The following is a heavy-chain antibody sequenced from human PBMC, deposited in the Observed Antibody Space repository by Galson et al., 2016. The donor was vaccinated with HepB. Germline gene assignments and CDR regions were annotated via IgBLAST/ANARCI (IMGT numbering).Heavy chain of an antibody. CDR3: AKLPDGLLWFKEPFFQYYGMDV. CDR2: IKEDGSEK. V-gene: IGHV3-7*01. J-gene: IGHJ6*02. CDR1: GFTFSNYW. Sequence: SLRLSCAGSGFTFSNYWMSWVRQAPGKGLEWVATIKEDGSEKNYLDSMKGRLTISRDNAKSSLHLQMNSLRVEDTAVYYCAKLPDGLLWFKEPFFQYYGMDVWGQGTTVTVSS. D-gene: IGHD3-10*01.